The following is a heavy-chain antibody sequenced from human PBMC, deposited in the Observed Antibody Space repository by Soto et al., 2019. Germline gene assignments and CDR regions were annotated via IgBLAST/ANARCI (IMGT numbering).Heavy chain of an antibody. Sequence: SETLSLTCAVYGGSFSGYYWSWIRQPPGKGLEWIGEINHSGSTNYNPSLKSRATISVDTSKNQFSLKLSSVTAADTAVYYCAGYSSSSWFDPWGQGTLVTVSS. J-gene: IGHJ5*02. CDR3: AGYSSSSWFDP. V-gene: IGHV4-34*01. CDR2: INHSGST. D-gene: IGHD6-6*01. CDR1: GGSFSGYY.